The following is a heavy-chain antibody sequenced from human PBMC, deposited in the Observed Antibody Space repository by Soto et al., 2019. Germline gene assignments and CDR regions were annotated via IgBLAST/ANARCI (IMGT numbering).Heavy chain of an antibody. J-gene: IGHJ6*02. Sequence: SGPTLVNPTQTLTLTCTFSGFSLSTSGMCVSWIRQPPGKALEWLALIDWDDDKYYSTSLKTRLTISKDTSKNQVVLTMTNMDPVDTATYYCATNQAAKEYYYGMDVWGQGTTVTVS. D-gene: IGHD2-15*01. V-gene: IGHV2-70*01. CDR1: GFSLSTSGMC. CDR3: ATNQAAKEYYYGMDV. CDR2: IDWDDDK.